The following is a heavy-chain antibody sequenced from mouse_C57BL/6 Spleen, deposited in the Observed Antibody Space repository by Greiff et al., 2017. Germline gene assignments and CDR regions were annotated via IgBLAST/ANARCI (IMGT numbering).Heavy chain of an antibody. CDR3: ARHGGVLYYYAMDY. CDR1: GFSLTSYG. J-gene: IGHJ4*01. Sequence: VQLKESGPGLVAPSQSLSITCTVSGFSLTSYGVNWVRQPPGKGLEWLVVIWSDGSTTYNSALKSRLSISKDNSKSQVFLKMNSLQTNDTAMYYCARHGGVLYYYAMDYWGQGTSVTVSS. CDR2: IWSDGST. V-gene: IGHV2-6-1*01.